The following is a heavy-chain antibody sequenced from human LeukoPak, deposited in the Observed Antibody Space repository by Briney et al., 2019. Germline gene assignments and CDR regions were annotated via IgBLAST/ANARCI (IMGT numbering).Heavy chain of an antibody. V-gene: IGHV3-23*01. CDR3: ATGGVASARPDS. J-gene: IGHJ5*01. CDR2: LERSGGNT. D-gene: IGHD6-13*01. CDR1: GFTFSNSA. Sequence: GGSLRLSCAASGFTFSNSAMTWVRQAPGKELDWVSSLERSGGNTYYADSVKGRFTVTRDSSRNTLFLQMISLKVEDTAVYYCATGGVASARPDSWGQGTLVTVSS.